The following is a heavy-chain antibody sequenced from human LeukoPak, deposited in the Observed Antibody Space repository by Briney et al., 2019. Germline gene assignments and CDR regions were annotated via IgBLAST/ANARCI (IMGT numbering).Heavy chain of an antibody. Sequence: SETLSLTCTVSGGSISSYYWSWIRQPPGKGLEWIGYIYYSGTTNYNPSLKSRVTMSVDTSKNQFSLNLSSVTAADTAVYYCARARSYYGDYTHLDYWGQGTLVTVSS. CDR2: IYYSGTT. D-gene: IGHD4-17*01. CDR1: GGSISSYY. V-gene: IGHV4-59*01. J-gene: IGHJ4*02. CDR3: ARARSYYGDYTHLDY.